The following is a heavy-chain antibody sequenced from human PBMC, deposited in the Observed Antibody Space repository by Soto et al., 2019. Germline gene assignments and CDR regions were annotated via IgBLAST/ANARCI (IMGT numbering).Heavy chain of an antibody. CDR1: GFPFSNYA. J-gene: IGHJ6*02. CDR3: ASPSQLYYYYYGMDV. CDR2: IYSGGST. Sequence: GGSLRLSCAASGFPFSNYAMSWVRQAPGKGLEWVSVIYSGGSTYYADSVKGRFTISRDNSKNTLYLQMNSLRAEDTAVYYCASPSQLYYYYYGMDVWGQGTTVTVSS. V-gene: IGHV3-53*01.